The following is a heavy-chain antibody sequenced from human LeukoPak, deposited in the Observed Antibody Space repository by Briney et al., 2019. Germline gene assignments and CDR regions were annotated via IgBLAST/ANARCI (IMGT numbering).Heavy chain of an antibody. CDR2: INHSGST. CDR3: ARRRVVVVAATVPSLRRYWYFDL. Sequence: SETLSLTCAVYGGSFSGYYWSWIRQPPGKGLEWIGEINHSGSTNYNPSLKSRVTISVDTSKNQFSLKLSSVTAADTAVYYCARRRVVVVAATVPSLRRYWYFDLWGRGTLVTVSS. D-gene: IGHD2-15*01. V-gene: IGHV4-34*01. CDR1: GGSFSGYY. J-gene: IGHJ2*01.